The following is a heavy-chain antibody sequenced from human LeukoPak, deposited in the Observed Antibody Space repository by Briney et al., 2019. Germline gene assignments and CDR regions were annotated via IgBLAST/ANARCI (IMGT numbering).Heavy chain of an antibody. Sequence: SETLSLTCAAYGGSFSGYYWSWIRQPPGKGLEWIGEINHSGSTNYNPSLKSRVTISVDTSKNQFSLKLSSVTAADTAVYYCARGGVEEGTAMVGAFDIWGQGTMVTVSS. J-gene: IGHJ3*02. CDR2: INHSGST. CDR3: ARGGVEEGTAMVGAFDI. V-gene: IGHV4-34*01. CDR1: GGSFSGYY. D-gene: IGHD5-18*01.